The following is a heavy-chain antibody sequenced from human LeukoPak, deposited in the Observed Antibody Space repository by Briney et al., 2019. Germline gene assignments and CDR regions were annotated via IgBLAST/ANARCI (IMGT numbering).Heavy chain of an antibody. Sequence: GASVKVSCKASGYTFTGYYMHWVRQAPGQGLEWMGWINPNSGGTNYAQKFQGWVTMTRDTSISTAYMELSRLRSDDTAVYYCARDALWRFGEPRVHCYYGMDVWGQGTTVTVSS. CDR2: INPNSGGT. D-gene: IGHD3-10*01. J-gene: IGHJ6*02. V-gene: IGHV1-2*04. CDR3: ARDALWRFGEPRVHCYYGMDV. CDR1: GYTFTGYY.